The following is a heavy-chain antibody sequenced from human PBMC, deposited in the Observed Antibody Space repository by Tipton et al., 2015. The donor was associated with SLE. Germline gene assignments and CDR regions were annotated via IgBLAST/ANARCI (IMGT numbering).Heavy chain of an antibody. V-gene: IGHV3-48*03. J-gene: IGHJ6*03. D-gene: IGHD2-2*01. CDR1: GFTFSSYE. Sequence: SLRLSCAASGFTFSSYEMNWVRQAPGKGLEWVSYISSSGSTIYYADSVKGRFTISRDNAKNSLYLQMNSLRAEDTAVYYCAREGSMGCSSTSCSNYYYYYMDVWGKGTTATVSS. CDR2: ISSSGSTI. CDR3: AREGSMGCSSTSCSNYYYYYMDV.